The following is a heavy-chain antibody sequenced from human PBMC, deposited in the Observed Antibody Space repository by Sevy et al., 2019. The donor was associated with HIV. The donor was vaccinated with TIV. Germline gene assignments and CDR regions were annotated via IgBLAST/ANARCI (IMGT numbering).Heavy chain of an antibody. CDR2: ISYDGSNK. V-gene: IGHV3-30-3*01. CDR3: ARATYYYDSSGHYQGAFDI. Sequence: GGSLRLSCAASGFTFSSYAMHWVRQAPGKGLEWVAVISYDGSNKYYADSVKGRFTISRDNSKNTLYLQMNSLRAEDTAVYYCARATYYYDSSGHYQGAFDIWGQGTMVTVSS. D-gene: IGHD3-22*01. J-gene: IGHJ3*02. CDR1: GFTFSSYA.